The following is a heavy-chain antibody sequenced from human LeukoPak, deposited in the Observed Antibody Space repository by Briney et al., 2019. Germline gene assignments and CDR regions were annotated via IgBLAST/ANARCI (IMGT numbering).Heavy chain of an antibody. CDR2: IRSDGSTE. Sequence: GGSLRLSCAASGFTFSSYGMHWVRQAPGKGLEWVAFIRSDGSTEYYADSVKGRFTISRDDSKNMLYLQMSSLRAEDTAVYYCAKDSPVATRWGQGTLVTVSS. CDR1: GFTFSSYG. J-gene: IGHJ4*02. D-gene: IGHD2-15*01. V-gene: IGHV3-30*02. CDR3: AKDSPVATR.